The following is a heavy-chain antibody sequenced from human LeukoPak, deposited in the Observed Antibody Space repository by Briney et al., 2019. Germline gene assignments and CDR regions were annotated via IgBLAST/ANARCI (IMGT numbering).Heavy chain of an antibody. CDR1: GGSISSYY. CDR2: IYYSGST. D-gene: IGHD6-6*01. CDR3: ARYLEYSSSRWFDP. V-gene: IGHV4-59*01. Sequence: PSETLSLTCTVSGGSISSYYWSWIRQPPGKGLEWLGYIYYSGSTNYNPSLKSRVTISVDTSKNQFSLKLSSVTAADTAVYYCARYLEYSSSRWFDPWGQGTLVTVSS. J-gene: IGHJ5*02.